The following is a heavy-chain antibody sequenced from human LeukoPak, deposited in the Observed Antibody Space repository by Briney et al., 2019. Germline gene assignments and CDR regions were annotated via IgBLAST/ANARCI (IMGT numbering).Heavy chain of an antibody. CDR2: IYPGDSDT. CDR3: ARQTRDGSGSRGYFFDF. J-gene: IGHJ4*02. V-gene: IGHV5-51*01. D-gene: IGHD3-10*01. CDR1: GYIFTHNW. Sequence: GESLKISCKGSGYIFTHNWLGWVRQMPGKGLEWMGIIYPGDSDTRYSPSFGGQVTISVDKSSSTAYLQWSSLKASDTAMYYCARQTRDGSGSRGYFFDFWGQGTLVTVSS.